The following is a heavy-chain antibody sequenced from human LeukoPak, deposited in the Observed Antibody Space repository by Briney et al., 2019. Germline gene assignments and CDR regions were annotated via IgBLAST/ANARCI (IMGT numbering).Heavy chain of an antibody. CDR2: IIPILGIA. CDR1: GGTFTSYA. J-gene: IGHJ4*02. Sequence: ASVKVSCKASGGTFTSYAISWVRQAPGQGLEWMGRIIPILGIANYAQKFQGRVTSTAHKSTSTAYMALSSLRSEGTAVYYCARDGGQWQHTYYFHYWAQGPLVTVS. CDR3: ARDGGQWQHTYYFHY. D-gene: IGHD6-19*01. V-gene: IGHV1-69*04.